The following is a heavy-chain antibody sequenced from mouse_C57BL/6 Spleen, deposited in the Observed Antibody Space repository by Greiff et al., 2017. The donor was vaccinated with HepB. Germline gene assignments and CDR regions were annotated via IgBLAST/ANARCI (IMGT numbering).Heavy chain of an antibody. CDR3: ARGGLRRWYFDV. J-gene: IGHJ1*03. CDR2: ISSGSSTI. CDR1: GFTFSDYG. Sequence: EVKLVESGGGLVKPGGSLKLSCAASGFTFSDYGMHWVRQAPEKGLEWVAYISSGSSTIYYADTVKGRFTISRDNAKNTLFLQMTSLRSEDTAMYYCARGGLRRWYFDVWGTGTTVTVSS. D-gene: IGHD2-4*01. V-gene: IGHV5-17*01.